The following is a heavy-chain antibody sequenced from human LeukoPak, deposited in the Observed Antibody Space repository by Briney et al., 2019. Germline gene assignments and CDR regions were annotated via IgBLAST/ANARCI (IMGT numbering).Heavy chain of an antibody. CDR2: INHSGST. CDR3: ARVPGIYGSGSYLKNWFDP. CDR1: GFTFGDYA. J-gene: IGHJ5*02. Sequence: LRLSCTASGFTFGDYAMSWIRQPPGKGLEWIGEINHSGSTNYNPSLKSRVTISVDTSKNQFSLKLSSVTAADTAVYYCARVPGIYGSGSYLKNWFDPWGQGTLVTVSS. D-gene: IGHD3-10*01. V-gene: IGHV4-34*01.